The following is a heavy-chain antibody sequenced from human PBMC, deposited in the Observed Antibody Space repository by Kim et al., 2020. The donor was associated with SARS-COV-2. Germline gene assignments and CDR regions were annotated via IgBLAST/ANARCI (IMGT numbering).Heavy chain of an antibody. CDR2: ISGDGGST. CDR3: AKGPNDVPGQWGLDESHGMDV. V-gene: IGHV3-43*02. J-gene: IGHJ6*02. Sequence: GGSLRLSCAASGFTFDDYAMHWVRQAPGKGLEWVSLISGDGGSTYYADSVKGRFTISRDNSKNSLYLQMNSLRTEDTALYYCAKGPNDVPGQWGLDESHGMDVWGQGTTVTVSS. D-gene: IGHD1-26*01. CDR1: GFTFDDYA.